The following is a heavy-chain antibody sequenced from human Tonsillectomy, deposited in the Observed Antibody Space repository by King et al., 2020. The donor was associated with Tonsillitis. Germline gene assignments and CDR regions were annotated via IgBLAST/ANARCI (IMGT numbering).Heavy chain of an antibody. J-gene: IGHJ5*02. V-gene: IGHV3-11*05. CDR2: ISSSSSYT. Sequence: VQLVESGGGLVKPGGSLRLSCAASGFTFSDYYMSWIRQAPGKGLEWGSYISSSSSYTNYTDSVNGRVTISRDNAKNSMYLQMNSQRAEDTAVYYCARVNGGNSRWFDPWGQGTLVTVSS. CDR3: ARVNGGNSRWFDP. D-gene: IGHD4-23*01. CDR1: GFTFSDYY.